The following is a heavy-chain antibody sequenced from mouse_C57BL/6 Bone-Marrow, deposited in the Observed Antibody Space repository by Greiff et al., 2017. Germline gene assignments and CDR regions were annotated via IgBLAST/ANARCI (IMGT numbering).Heavy chain of an antibody. CDR2: IYPGSGST. J-gene: IGHJ1*03. CDR3: ARPYYSNYWYFDV. CDR1: GYTFTSYW. Sequence: QVQLQQPGAELVKPGASVKMSCKASGYTFTSYWITWVKQRPGQGLEWIGDIYPGSGSTNYNEKFKIKATLPLDTSSSTAYMQLSSLTSEDSAVYYCARPYYSNYWYFDVWVTGTTVTVSS. D-gene: IGHD2-5*01. V-gene: IGHV1-55*01.